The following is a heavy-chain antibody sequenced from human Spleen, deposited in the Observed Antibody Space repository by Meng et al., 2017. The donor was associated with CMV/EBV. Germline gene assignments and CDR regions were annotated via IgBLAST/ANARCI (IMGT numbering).Heavy chain of an antibody. Sequence: GGSLRLSCAASGFTFSSYGMHWVRQAPGKGLEWVAFIRYDGSNKYYADSVKGRFTISRDNSRNTLYLQMDSLRAEDTAVYYCARARRAAALPSNDAFDIWGQGTMVTVSS. V-gene: IGHV3-30*02. CDR2: IRYDGSNK. D-gene: IGHD6-13*01. CDR1: GFTFSSYG. J-gene: IGHJ3*02. CDR3: ARARRAAALPSNDAFDI.